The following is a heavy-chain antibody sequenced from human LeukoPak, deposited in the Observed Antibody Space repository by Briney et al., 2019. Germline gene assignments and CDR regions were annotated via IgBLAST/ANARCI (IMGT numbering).Heavy chain of an antibody. Sequence: ASVKVSCKASGYTFTSYDINWVRQATGQGLEWMGWMNPNSGNTAYAQKLQGRVTMTRNTSISTAYMELTSLRSDDTAVYYCARDGSGTYYSFYNWFDPWGRGTLVTVSS. V-gene: IGHV1-8*01. CDR2: MNPNSGNT. CDR3: ARDGSGTYYSFYNWFDP. CDR1: GYTFTSYD. D-gene: IGHD3-10*01. J-gene: IGHJ5*02.